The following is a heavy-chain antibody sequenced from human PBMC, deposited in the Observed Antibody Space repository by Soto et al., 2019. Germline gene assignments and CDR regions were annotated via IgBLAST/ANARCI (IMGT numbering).Heavy chain of an antibody. D-gene: IGHD5-18*01. Sequence: ASVKVSCKASGYTFADYDITWVRQAPGQGLEWMAWVNPNSGNAGYPPRFQGRLSMTRDTSMNTAYMQLSSLTSDDTAVYYCAKDNSYGPTAEDYWGQGTLVTVSS. J-gene: IGHJ4*02. CDR2: VNPNSGNA. V-gene: IGHV1-8*01. CDR1: GYTFADYD. CDR3: AKDNSYGPTAEDY.